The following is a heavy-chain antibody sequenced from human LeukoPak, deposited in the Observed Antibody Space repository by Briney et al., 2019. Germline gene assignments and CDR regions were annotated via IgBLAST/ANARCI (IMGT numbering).Heavy chain of an antibody. CDR1: GYTFTSYG. CDR2: ISAYNGNT. CDR3: ARAGVTMVRGVIDY. V-gene: IGHV1-18*01. J-gene: IGHJ4*02. Sequence: GSVKVSCKASGYTFTSYGISWVRQAPGQGLEWMGWISAYNGNTNYAQKLQGGVTMTTDTSTSTAYMELRSLRSDDTAVYYCARAGVTMVRGVIDYWGQGTLVTVSS. D-gene: IGHD3-10*01.